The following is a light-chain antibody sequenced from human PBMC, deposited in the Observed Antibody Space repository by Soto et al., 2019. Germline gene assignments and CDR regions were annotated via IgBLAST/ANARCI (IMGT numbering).Light chain of an antibody. CDR1: QGFSSSY. J-gene: IGKJ5*01. V-gene: IGKV3-20*01. Sequence: EIVLTQSPGTLSLSPGERATLSCRASQGFSSSYFAWYQQKPGQAPRLLIYVASSRATGIPDRFSGSGSGTDFTLTISRLEPEDFAVYYCQQYGSSPRITFGQGTRLEIK. CDR2: VAS. CDR3: QQYGSSPRIT.